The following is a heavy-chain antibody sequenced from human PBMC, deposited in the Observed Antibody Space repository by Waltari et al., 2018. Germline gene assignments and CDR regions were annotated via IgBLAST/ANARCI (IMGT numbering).Heavy chain of an antibody. Sequence: QVQLVQSGAEVKKPGSSVKVSCKASGGTFSSYAISWVRQAPGQGLEWMGGVIPIFGTANYAQKFQGRGTITADKSTSTAYMELSSLRSEDTAVYYCARGDSYDSSGYAGYYYGMDVWGQGTTVTVSS. CDR3: ARGDSYDSSGYAGYYYGMDV. J-gene: IGHJ6*02. D-gene: IGHD3-22*01. CDR2: VIPIFGTA. V-gene: IGHV1-69*06. CDR1: GGTFSSYA.